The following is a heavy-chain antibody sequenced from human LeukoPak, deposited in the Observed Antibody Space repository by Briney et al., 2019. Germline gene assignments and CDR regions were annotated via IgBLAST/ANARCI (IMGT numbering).Heavy chain of an antibody. J-gene: IGHJ4*02. CDR1: GFPLSDAW. V-gene: IGHV3-15*07. D-gene: IGHD5/OR15-5a*01. Sequence: GGSLRLSCAVSGFPLSDAWMNWVRQAPGKGLEWVGRIRRSAYGAPTDYAAPVKGRFIITRDDPRNMLYLQMNSLKTEDTAVYFCTSGYSVARHDHYWGPGTPVIVSS. CDR3: TSGYSVARHDHY. CDR2: IRRSAYGAPT.